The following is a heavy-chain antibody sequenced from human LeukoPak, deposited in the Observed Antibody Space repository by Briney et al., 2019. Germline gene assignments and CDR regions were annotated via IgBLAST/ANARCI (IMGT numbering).Heavy chain of an antibody. D-gene: IGHD6-19*01. CDR1: GFTFSSYW. J-gene: IGHJ3*02. CDR3: ARDRTMGGWYRRGDAFDI. Sequence: GGSLRLSCAASGFTFSSYWMSWVRQAPGKGLEWVANIKQDGSEKYYVDSVKGRFTISRDNAKNSLYLQMNSLRAEDTAVYYCARDRTMGGWYRRGDAFDIWGQGTMVTVSS. CDR2: IKQDGSEK. V-gene: IGHV3-7*01.